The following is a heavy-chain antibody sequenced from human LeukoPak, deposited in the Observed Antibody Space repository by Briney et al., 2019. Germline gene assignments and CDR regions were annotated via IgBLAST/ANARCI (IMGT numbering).Heavy chain of an antibody. V-gene: IGHV4-59*01. CDR2: IYYSGST. D-gene: IGHD2-8*01. Sequence: PSETLSLTCTVSGGSISSYYWSWIRQPPGKGLEWIGYIYYSGSTNYNPSLKSRVTISVDTSKNQFSLKLSSVTAADTAVYYCAQCGVYAIWSCAFDIWGQGTMVTVSS. J-gene: IGHJ3*02. CDR1: GGSISSYY. CDR3: AQCGVYAIWSCAFDI.